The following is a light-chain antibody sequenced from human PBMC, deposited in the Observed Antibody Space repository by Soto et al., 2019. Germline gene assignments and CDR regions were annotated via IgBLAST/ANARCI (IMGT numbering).Light chain of an antibody. CDR2: GTS. Sequence: RASASCRAIQSVGTNFLAWYQQKPGQAPRLLMFGTSNRATDIPDRFGGSGSVSAFLLTLCCVVPAEVQVDYCQHYSRTLPWVFGQGTKVDIK. CDR3: QHYSRTLPWV. V-gene: IGKV3-20*01. CDR1: QSVGTNF. J-gene: IGKJ1*01.